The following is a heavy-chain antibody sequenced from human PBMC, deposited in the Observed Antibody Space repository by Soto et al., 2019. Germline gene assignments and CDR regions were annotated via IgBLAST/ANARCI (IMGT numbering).Heavy chain of an antibody. V-gene: IGHV3-30*18. CDR3: AKDEGYCSGGSCYSVDY. D-gene: IGHD2-15*01. CDR2: ISYDGSNK. CDR1: GFTFSSYG. Sequence: QVQLVESGGGVVQPGRSLRLSCAASGFTFSSYGMHWVRQAPGKGLEWVAVISYDGSNKYYADSVKCRFTISRDNSKNTLYLQMNTLRAEDTAVYYCAKDEGYCSGGSCYSVDYWGKGKLLIVSS. J-gene: IGHJ4*02.